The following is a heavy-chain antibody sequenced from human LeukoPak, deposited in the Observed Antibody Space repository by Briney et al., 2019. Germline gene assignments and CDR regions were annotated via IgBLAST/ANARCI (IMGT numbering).Heavy chain of an antibody. J-gene: IGHJ4*02. CDR2: INQDGSKE. CDR1: GFIFSNYS. V-gene: IGHV3-7*01. CDR3: VRDGGVSGYDLLDY. D-gene: IGHD5-12*01. Sequence: PGGSLRLSCTASGFIFSNYSMTWVRQAPGKGLEWVAQINQDGSKEYYIDSVKARFSISKDNARNSLSLQMNSLRAEDTAVYYCVRDGGVSGYDLLDYWGQGTLVTV.